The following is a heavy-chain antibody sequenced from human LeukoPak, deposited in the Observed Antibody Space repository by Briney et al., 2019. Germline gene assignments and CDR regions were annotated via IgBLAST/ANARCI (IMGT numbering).Heavy chain of an antibody. CDR3: ARDVGATPGYFDY. J-gene: IGHJ4*02. CDR1: GGSISSYY. CDR2: IYNSGST. D-gene: IGHD1-26*01. V-gene: IGHV4-59*01. Sequence: TSETLSLTCTVSGGSISSYYWSWIRQPPGKGLEYIGYIYNSGSTNYNPSLKSRVTISVDTSKNQFSLKLSSVTAADTAVYYCARDVGATPGYFDYWGQGTLVTVSS.